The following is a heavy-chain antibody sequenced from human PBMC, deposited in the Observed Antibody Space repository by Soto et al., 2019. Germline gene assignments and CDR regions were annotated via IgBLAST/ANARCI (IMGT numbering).Heavy chain of an antibody. Sequence: PGGSLRLSCAASGFSFRSYYPSWVRQAPGRGLEWVSSISPSSSFLSYADSVKGRFTNSRDNAKSSVHLQMNSLRAEDTAVYFCARVGTDYGSGSPYYSDYWGQGTLVTVSS. CDR2: ISPSSSFL. CDR1: GFSFRSYY. D-gene: IGHD3-10*01. CDR3: ARVGTDYGSGSPYYSDY. V-gene: IGHV3-21*06. J-gene: IGHJ4*02.